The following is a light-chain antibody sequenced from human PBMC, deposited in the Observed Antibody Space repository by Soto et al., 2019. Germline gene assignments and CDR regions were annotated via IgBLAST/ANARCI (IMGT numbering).Light chain of an antibody. V-gene: IGKV3-11*01. J-gene: IGKJ4*01. CDR2: DAS. Sequence: EIVLTQSPATLSLSPGESATLSCRASQSVSNYLAWYQQKPGQAPRLLIYDASNRATGIPARFSGSGSGTDFTLTISSLEPEDFAVYYCQQRSVWVTFGGGTKVEI. CDR1: QSVSNY. CDR3: QQRSVWVT.